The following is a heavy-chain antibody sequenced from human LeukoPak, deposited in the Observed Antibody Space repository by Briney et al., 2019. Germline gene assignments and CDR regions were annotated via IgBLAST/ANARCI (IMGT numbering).Heavy chain of an antibody. CDR1: GGSISSYY. V-gene: IGHV4-59*01. Sequence: SETLSLTCTVSGGSISSYYWSWIRQPPGKGLEWIGYMYYRGNTNYYPSLKSRVTISIDTPNNQFSLKLSSVTAADTAVYYCATGVHGIAAAGDYYFDYWGQGTLVTVSS. CDR3: ATGVHGIAAAGDYYFDY. D-gene: IGHD6-13*01. J-gene: IGHJ4*02. CDR2: MYYRGNT.